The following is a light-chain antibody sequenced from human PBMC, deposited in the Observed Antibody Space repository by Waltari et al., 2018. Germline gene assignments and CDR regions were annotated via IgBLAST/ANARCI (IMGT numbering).Light chain of an antibody. CDR1: TSAVGGYNY. CDR2: DVT. J-gene: IGLJ3*02. CDR3: CSFAGTYTWV. Sequence: SALTQPRSVSGSPGQSVTIPCTGTTSAVGGYNYVSWYQHHPGKAPKLMIFDVTQRPSGVPDRFSGSKSANTASLIISGLQAEDEADYYCCSFAGTYTWVFGGGTKVTVL. V-gene: IGLV2-11*01.